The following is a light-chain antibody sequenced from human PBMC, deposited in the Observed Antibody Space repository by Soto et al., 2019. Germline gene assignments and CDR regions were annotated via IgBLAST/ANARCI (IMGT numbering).Light chain of an antibody. CDR1: SNDVGTYNL. CDR2: EAS. J-gene: IGLJ2*01. V-gene: IGLV2-23*01. Sequence: QSALTQPASVSGSPGQSITISCTGISNDVGTYNLVSWYQHHPGKDPKLIIYEASKRPSGVPNRFSGSKSGNTASLTISGLHAEDEADYYCCSYGRSVVFGGGTKLTVL. CDR3: CSYGRSVV.